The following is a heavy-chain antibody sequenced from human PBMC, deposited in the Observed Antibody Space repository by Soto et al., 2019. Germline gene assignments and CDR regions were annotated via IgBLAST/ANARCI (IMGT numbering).Heavy chain of an antibody. CDR3: GRDPLSFYYVSGSEYYYGLDV. Sequence: ASVKVSCKASGYTFTTYYIHWVRQAPGQGLEWMAIINPSGGYTKYAQKFQGRVTMTRDTSTSTIYMKMSSLTSEDTAVYYCGRDPLSFYYVSGSEYYYGLDVWGQGTTVTGSS. J-gene: IGHJ6*02. V-gene: IGHV1-46*03. CDR1: GYTFTTYY. D-gene: IGHD3-10*01. CDR2: INPSGGYT.